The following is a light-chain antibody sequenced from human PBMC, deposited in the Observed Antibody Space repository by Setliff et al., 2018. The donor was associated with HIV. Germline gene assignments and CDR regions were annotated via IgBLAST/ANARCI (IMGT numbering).Light chain of an antibody. CDR1: SRDVGGGSNY. J-gene: IGLJ1*01. Sequence: QSALAQAASVSGSPGQSITMSCTGTSRDVGGGSNYVSWFQQHPGKAPKLIIFDVNKRPSGVSDRFSASKSGNTASLTISGLQADDEADYYCRSFTSSNTEVFGTGTKVTV. CDR2: DVN. V-gene: IGLV2-14*03. CDR3: RSFTSSNTEV.